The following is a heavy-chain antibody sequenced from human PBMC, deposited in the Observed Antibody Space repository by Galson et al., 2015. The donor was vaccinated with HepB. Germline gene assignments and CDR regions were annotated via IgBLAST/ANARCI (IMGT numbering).Heavy chain of an antibody. CDR2: IIPIFGIA. J-gene: IGHJ3*01. Sequence: SVKVSCKASGGAFSSYAISWARQAPGQGLEWMGGIIPIFGIANYAQKFQGRVTITANESTSTAYMVLSSLRSEDSAVYYCATAITIFGVVTAFDFWGQGTMVTVSS. D-gene: IGHD3-3*01. CDR3: ATAITIFGVVTAFDF. CDR1: GGAFSSYA. V-gene: IGHV1-69*13.